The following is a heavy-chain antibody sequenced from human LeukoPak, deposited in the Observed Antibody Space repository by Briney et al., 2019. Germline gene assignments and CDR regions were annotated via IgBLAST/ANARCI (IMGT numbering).Heavy chain of an antibody. CDR1: GGSISSSSYY. CDR3: ARGYSGYSNNWFDP. V-gene: IGHV4-39*07. J-gene: IGHJ5*02. D-gene: IGHD5-18*01. Sequence: SETLSLTCTVSGGSISSSSYYWGWIRQPPGEGLEWIGSIYYSGSTYYNPSLKSRVTISVDTSKNQFSLKLSPVTAADTAVYYCARGYSGYSNNWFDPWGQGTLVTVSS. CDR2: IYYSGST.